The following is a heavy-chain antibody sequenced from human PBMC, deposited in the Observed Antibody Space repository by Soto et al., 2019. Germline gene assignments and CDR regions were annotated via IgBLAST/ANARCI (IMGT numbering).Heavy chain of an antibody. Sequence: PGGSLRLSCAAAGFTCSRDAMQWVRQAPGKRLEWVAVISYDGSNKYYADSVKGRFTISRDNSKNTLYLQMNSLRAEDTAVYYCARPKEIGDYYGSGSYWAWGQGTLVSVSS. CDR2: ISYDGSNK. V-gene: IGHV3-30-3*01. CDR1: GFTCSRDA. J-gene: IGHJ5*02. D-gene: IGHD3-10*01. CDR3: ARPKEIGDYYGSGSYWA.